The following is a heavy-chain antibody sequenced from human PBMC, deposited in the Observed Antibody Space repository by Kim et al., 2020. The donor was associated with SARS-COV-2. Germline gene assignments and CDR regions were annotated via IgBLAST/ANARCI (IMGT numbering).Heavy chain of an antibody. J-gene: IGHJ3*02. V-gene: IGHV4-39*01. CDR3: ASLLLWFGDKRNDAFDI. Sequence: SETLSLTCTVSGGSISSSSYYWGWIRQPPGKGLEWIGSIYYSGSTYYNPSLKSRVTISVDTSKNQFSLKLSSVTAADTAVYYCASLLLWFGDKRNDAFDIWGQGTMVTVSS. CDR1: GGSISSSSYY. D-gene: IGHD3-10*01. CDR2: IYYSGST.